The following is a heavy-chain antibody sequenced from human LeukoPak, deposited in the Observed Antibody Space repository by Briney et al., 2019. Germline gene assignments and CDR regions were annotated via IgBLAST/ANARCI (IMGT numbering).Heavy chain of an antibody. CDR3: ARGVGGRDY. V-gene: IGHV3-30*04. CDR2: ISYDGSNK. D-gene: IGHD1-26*01. J-gene: IGHJ4*02. Sequence: GGSLRLSCAASGFTFSSYAMHWVRQAPGEGLEWVAVISYDGSNKYYADSVKGRFTISRDNSKNTLYLQMNSLRAEDTAVYYCARGVGGRDYWGQGTLVTVSS. CDR1: GFTFSSYA.